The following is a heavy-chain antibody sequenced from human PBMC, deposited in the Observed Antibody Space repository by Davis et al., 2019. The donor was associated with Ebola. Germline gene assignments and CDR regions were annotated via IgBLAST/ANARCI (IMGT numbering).Heavy chain of an antibody. V-gene: IGHV4-34*01. CDR3: AREGDPHYYMDV. CDR1: GETFTGYW. D-gene: IGHD2-21*01. CDR2: INHSGST. J-gene: IGHJ6*03. Sequence: SETLSLTCAVYGETFTGYWWTWIRQPPGKGLEWIGEINHSGSTNYNPSLKSRVTISVDTPKNQFSLNLRSVTAADTAVYYCAREGDPHYYMDVWGKGTTVTASS.